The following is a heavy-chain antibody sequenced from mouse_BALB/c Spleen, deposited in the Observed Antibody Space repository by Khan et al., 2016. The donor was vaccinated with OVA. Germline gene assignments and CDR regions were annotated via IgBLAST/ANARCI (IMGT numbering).Heavy chain of an antibody. V-gene: IGHV1-9*01. CDR1: GYTFSSYW. D-gene: IGHD1-1*01. CDR3: ARVNNGSRDYFDY. CDR2: ILPGSVST. J-gene: IGHJ2*01. Sequence: QVRLQQSGAELMKPGASVKITCKAAGYTFSSYWIEWVKQRPGHGLEWIGEILPGSVSTNYNEKFKGMATFTAETSSNTAYMQLSSLTSEDSAVYYCARVNNGSRDYFDYWGQGTTLTVSS.